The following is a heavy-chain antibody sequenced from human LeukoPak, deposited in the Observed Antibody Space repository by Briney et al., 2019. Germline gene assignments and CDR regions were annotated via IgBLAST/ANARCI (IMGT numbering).Heavy chain of an antibody. V-gene: IGHV3-30*01. CDR2: ISYDGSNK. CDR1: GFTFSSYA. D-gene: IGHD2-21*01. J-gene: IGHJ4*02. CDR3: ARDLSGIGFDY. Sequence: GGSLRLSCAASGFTFSSYAMHWVRQAPGKGLEWVAVISYDGSNKYYADSVKGRFTISRDNSKNTLYLQMNSLRAEDTALYYCARDLSGIGFDYWGQGTLVTVSS.